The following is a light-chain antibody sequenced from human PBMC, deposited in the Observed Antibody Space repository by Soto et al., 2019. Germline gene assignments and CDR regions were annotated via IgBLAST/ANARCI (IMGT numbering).Light chain of an antibody. CDR3: QQYDSSPWT. V-gene: IGKV3-20*01. J-gene: IGKJ1*01. CDR1: QSLSSNY. Sequence: EIVLTQSPGTLSLSPGERATLSCRASQSLSSNYLAWHQQKSGQAPRLLIYGASSRATGIPDRFSGSGSGTDFTLTISRLEPEDFAVYYCQQYDSSPWTFDQGTKVEIK. CDR2: GAS.